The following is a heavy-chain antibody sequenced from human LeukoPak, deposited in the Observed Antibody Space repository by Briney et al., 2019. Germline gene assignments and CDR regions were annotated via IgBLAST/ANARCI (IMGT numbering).Heavy chain of an antibody. CDR1: GGSISSYY. CDR3: ANEVIRDHFYYYMDV. J-gene: IGHJ6*03. V-gene: IGHV4-4*07. Sequence: SETLSLTCTVSGGSISSYYWSWIRQPAGKGLEWIGRIHTSGSTNYNPSLKSRVTMSVDTSKNQFSLKLTSVTAADTAVYYCANEVIRDHFYYYMDVWGKGTTVTISS. D-gene: IGHD3-10*01. CDR2: IHTSGST.